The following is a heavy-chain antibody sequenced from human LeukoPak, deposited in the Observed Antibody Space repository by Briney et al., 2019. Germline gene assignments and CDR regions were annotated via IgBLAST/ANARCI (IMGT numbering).Heavy chain of an antibody. D-gene: IGHD5-24*01. CDR2: INQDGSEK. CDR1: GLISRSYW. CDR3: ARERDGRFFDY. Sequence: RTGGSLRLSCAVSGLISRSYWMSWVRQAPGKGLEWVANINQDGSEKYFVDSVKGRFTISRDNAKNSLHLQMNTLRAEDTAVYCCARERDGRFFDYWGQGTLVTVSS. J-gene: IGHJ4*02. V-gene: IGHV3-7*01.